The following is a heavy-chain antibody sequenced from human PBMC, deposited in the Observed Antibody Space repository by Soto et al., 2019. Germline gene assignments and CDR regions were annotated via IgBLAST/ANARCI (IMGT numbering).Heavy chain of an antibody. Sequence: GGSLRLSCAASGFTFSSYWMSWVRQAPGKGLEWVANIKQDGSEKYYVDSVKGRFTISRDNAKNSLYLQMNSLRAEDTAVYYCARDLPYCDFWSGYYPSYYYYGMDVWGQGTTVTVSS. CDR2: IKQDGSEK. V-gene: IGHV3-7*01. CDR1: GFTFSSYW. J-gene: IGHJ6*02. CDR3: ARDLPYCDFWSGYYPSYYYYGMDV. D-gene: IGHD3-3*01.